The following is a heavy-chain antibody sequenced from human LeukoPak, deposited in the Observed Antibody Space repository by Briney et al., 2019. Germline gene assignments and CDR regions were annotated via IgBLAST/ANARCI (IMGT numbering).Heavy chain of an antibody. J-gene: IGHJ5*02. D-gene: IGHD2-21*02. CDR3: ARHGDLLSPFQT. V-gene: IGHV4-34*01. CDR2: INHSGST. Sequence: SETLSLTCAVSGGSFSGYYWSWIRQPPGKGLEWIGEINHSGSTNYNPSLKSRVTISVDTSKNQFSLKLSSATAADTAVYYCARHGDLLSPFQTWGQGTLVTVSS. CDR1: GGSFSGYY.